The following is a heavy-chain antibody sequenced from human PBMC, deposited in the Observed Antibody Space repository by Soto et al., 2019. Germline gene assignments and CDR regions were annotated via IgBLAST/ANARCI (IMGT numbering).Heavy chain of an antibody. CDR3: ARGRYYYDSSGYDY. CDR2: IYRTGST. J-gene: IGHJ4*02. D-gene: IGHD3-22*01. Sequence: SETLSLTCAVSGASFTSNDWWTWVRQPPGRGLEWIGEIYRTGSTSYNPSLKSRVTISVDTSKNQLSLKLSSVTAADTAVYYCARGRYYYDSSGYDYWGQGTLVTVSS. CDR1: GASFTSNDW. V-gene: IGHV4-4*02.